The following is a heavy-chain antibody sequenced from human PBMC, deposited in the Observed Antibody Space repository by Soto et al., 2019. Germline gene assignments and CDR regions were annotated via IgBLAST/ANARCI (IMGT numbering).Heavy chain of an antibody. CDR3: ATTCDSSTYYSPACSEYFHH. Sequence: ASVKVSCKASGHSFSTYAIHWVRQAPGQSLEWMGWINAGNGDTSYSQKFQGRVTITRDTSATTAYMDLRSLRSEDTAVYYCATTCDSSTYYSPACSEYFHHWGQGTLVTVSS. D-gene: IGHD3-22*01. CDR1: GHSFSTYA. J-gene: IGHJ1*01. CDR2: INAGNGDT. V-gene: IGHV1-3*01.